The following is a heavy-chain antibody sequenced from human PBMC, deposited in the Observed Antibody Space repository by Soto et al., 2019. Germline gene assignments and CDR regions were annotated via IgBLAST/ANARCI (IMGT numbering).Heavy chain of an antibody. D-gene: IGHD5-12*01. Sequence: QVQLVQSGAEVKKPGSSVKVSCKASGGTFSSYAISWVRQAPGQGLEWMGGIIPIFGTANYAQKFQGRVTITADESTSTAYMELSSLRSEDTAVYYCAIKGGYSGYARYYYYGMDVWGQGTTVTVSS. CDR1: GGTFSSYA. CDR3: AIKGGYSGYARYYYYGMDV. J-gene: IGHJ6*02. CDR2: IIPIFGTA. V-gene: IGHV1-69*01.